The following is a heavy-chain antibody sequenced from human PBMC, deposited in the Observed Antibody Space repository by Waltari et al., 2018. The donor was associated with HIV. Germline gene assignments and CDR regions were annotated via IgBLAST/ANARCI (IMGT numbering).Heavy chain of an antibody. V-gene: IGHV4-34*01. CDR1: GGSFSGYY. CDR2: INYSGTT. CDR3: ARGRSWVRGTTRYSYMDV. J-gene: IGHJ6*03. Sequence: QVQLQQWGAGLLKPSETLSLTCAVFGGSFSGYYWRWIRQAPGKGLEWVGEINYSGTTNSNPSVKSRLIVSVDRSNNQISLNLSSVTAADTAVYYCARGRSWVRGTTRYSYMDVWGKGTAVTVSS. D-gene: IGHD3-10*01.